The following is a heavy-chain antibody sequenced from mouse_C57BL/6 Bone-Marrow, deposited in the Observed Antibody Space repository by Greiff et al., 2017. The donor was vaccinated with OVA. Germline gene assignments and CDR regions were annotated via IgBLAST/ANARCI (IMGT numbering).Heavy chain of an antibody. CDR1: GYTFTDYN. Sequence: VQLQQSGPELVKPGASVKIPCKASGYTFTDYNMDWVKQSPGKSLEWIGDINPNNGGTIYNQKFKGKATLTVDKSSSTAYMKLRSLTSEDTAVYDCARKTAEATGAMDYWGQGTSVTVSS. CDR2: INPNNGGT. V-gene: IGHV1-18*01. CDR3: ARKTAEATGAMDY. J-gene: IGHJ4*01. D-gene: IGHD3-2*02.